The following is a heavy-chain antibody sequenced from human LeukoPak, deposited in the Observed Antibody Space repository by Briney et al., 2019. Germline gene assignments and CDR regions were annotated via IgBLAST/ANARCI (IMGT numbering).Heavy chain of an antibody. CDR3: ARLKGSGAYPISWFDP. D-gene: IGHD3-10*01. J-gene: IGHJ5*02. CDR2: INHSGST. V-gene: IGHV4-34*01. CDR1: GGSFNYYY. Sequence: PSETLSLTCAVYGGSFNYYYWSWIRQPPGKGLEWIGEINHSGSTNYNPSLKSRVTISVDTSKNQFSLKLSSVTAVDTAVYYCARLKGSGAYPISWFDPWGQGTLVTVSS.